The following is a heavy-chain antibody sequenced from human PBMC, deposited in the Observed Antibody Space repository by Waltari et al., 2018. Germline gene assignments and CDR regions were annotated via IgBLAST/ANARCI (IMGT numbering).Heavy chain of an antibody. CDR1: GFTFSTYG. J-gene: IGHJ4*02. V-gene: IGHV3-33*01. D-gene: IGHD3-16*01. CDR3: ARDGGLTGVDY. Sequence: QVQLVESGGGVVQPGRSLRLSCAASGFTFSTYGLPWVRQAPGKGLGWVAVIWYDGSNKYYADSVKGRFTISRDNSKNTLYLQMNSLRAEDTAVYYCARDGGLTGVDYWGQGTLVTVSS. CDR2: IWYDGSNK.